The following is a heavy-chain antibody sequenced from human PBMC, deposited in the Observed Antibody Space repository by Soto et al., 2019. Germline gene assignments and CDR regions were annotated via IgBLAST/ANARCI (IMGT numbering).Heavy chain of an antibody. CDR1: GGSISSYY. Sequence: SETLSLTCTVSGGSISSYYWSWIRQPPGKGLEWIGYIYYSGSTNYNPSLKSRVTISVDTSKNQFSLKLSSVTAADTAVYYCAKRYGPGFDYWGQGTLVTVSS. D-gene: IGHD4-17*01. CDR2: IYYSGST. V-gene: IGHV4-59*08. CDR3: AKRYGPGFDY. J-gene: IGHJ4*02.